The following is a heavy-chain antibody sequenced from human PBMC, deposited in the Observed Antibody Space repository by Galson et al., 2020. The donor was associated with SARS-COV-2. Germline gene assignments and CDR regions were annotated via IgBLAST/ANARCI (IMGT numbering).Heavy chain of an antibody. Sequence: ASETLSLTCTVSGGSISSGDYYWSWIRQPPGKGLEWIGYIYYSGSTYYNPSLKSRVTISVDTSKNQFSLKLSSVTAADTAVYYCARAPSGYCSGGSCPYWYFDLWGRGTLVTVSS. V-gene: IGHV4-30-4*01. D-gene: IGHD2-15*01. CDR1: GGSISSGDYY. J-gene: IGHJ2*01. CDR3: ARAPSGYCSGGSCPYWYFDL. CDR2: IYYSGST.